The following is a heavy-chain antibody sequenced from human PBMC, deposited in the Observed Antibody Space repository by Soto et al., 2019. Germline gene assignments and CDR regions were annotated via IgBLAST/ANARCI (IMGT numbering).Heavy chain of an antibody. V-gene: IGHV4-61*03. CDR2: ISYTGRT. CDR3: AREWGLLPYYVMNV. D-gene: IGHD7-27*01. Sequence: SETLSLTCIVSGDSVTSGSYYWTWLRQPPGKGLEWIGYISYTGRTKYNPSLQSRVTISVDTSKNDFSLNLSSVTAADTAVYFCAREWGLLPYYVMNVWGHGTAVTVS. J-gene: IGHJ6*02. CDR1: GDSVTSGSYY.